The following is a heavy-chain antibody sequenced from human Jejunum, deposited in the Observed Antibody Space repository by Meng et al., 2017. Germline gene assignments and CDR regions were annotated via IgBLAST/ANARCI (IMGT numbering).Heavy chain of an antibody. J-gene: IGHJ4*02. D-gene: IGHD3-22*01. CDR1: GGSVSSGFYY. Sequence: VPLQESGPGLVGPSETLSLTCTVSGGSVSSGFYYWSWIRQPPGKGLEWIGYISDSGTTNYNPSLKSRVTMSVDTSKNHFSLKLTSVTAADTAVYFCARVEYRGTSSDSIGLGHWGQGALVTVSS. CDR3: ARVEYRGTSSDSIGLGH. CDR2: ISDSGTT. V-gene: IGHV4-61*03.